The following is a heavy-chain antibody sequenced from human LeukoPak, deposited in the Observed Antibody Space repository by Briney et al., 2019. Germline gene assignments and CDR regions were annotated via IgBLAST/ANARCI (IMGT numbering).Heavy chain of an antibody. Sequence: SETLSLTCTVSGGSISSSSYYWGWIRQPPGKGLEWIGSIYYSGSTYYNPSLKSRATISVDTSKNQFSLKLSSVTAADTAVYYCARLLSSWYYFDYWGQGTLVTVSS. CDR2: IYYSGST. CDR1: GGSISSSSYY. V-gene: IGHV4-39*01. CDR3: ARLLSSWYYFDY. D-gene: IGHD6-13*01. J-gene: IGHJ4*02.